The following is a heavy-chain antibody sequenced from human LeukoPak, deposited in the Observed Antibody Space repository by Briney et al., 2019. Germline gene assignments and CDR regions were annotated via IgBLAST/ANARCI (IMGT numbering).Heavy chain of an antibody. CDR3: TRYYYDNYDYYGFDF. J-gene: IGHJ4*02. D-gene: IGHD3-22*01. CDR1: GGSFSAYY. CDR2: INHSGST. Sequence: KPSETLSLTCSVYGGSFSAYYWNWIRQPPGKGLEWVGEINHSGSTSYNPSLKSRVTISVDTSKNQFSLKLSSVTAADTAVYYCTRYYYDNYDYYGFDFWGQGTLVTVSS. V-gene: IGHV4-34*01.